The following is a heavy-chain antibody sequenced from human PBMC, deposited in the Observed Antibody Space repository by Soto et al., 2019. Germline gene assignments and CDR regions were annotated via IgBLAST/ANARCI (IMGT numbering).Heavy chain of an antibody. CDR2: IYYGGST. CDR3: AKDSLYLQMNGLSADDTAVYYCATLLGGVTTFDS. D-gene: IGHD3-10*01. J-gene: IGHJ5*01. V-gene: IGHV4-59*01. CDR1: GGSIISYY. Sequence: SETLSLTCTFSGGSIISYYWSWIRQPPGKGLEWIGYIYYGGSTHYNPSLKSRVIISLDTSKNQFSLKLSSVEGRFTISRDNAKDSLYLQMNGLSADDTAVYYCATLLGGVTTFDSWGQGTLVTVSS.